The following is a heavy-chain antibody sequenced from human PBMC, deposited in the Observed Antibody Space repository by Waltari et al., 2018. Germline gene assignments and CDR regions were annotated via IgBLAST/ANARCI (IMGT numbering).Heavy chain of an antibody. CDR1: GGSISSGSYY. CDR3: ARALLWFGELVDHYYMDV. V-gene: IGHV4-61*02. Sequence: QVQLQESGPGLVKPSQTLSLTCTVSGGSISSGSYYWSWIRQPAGKGLEWIGRIYTSGSTNYNPSLKSRVTISVDTSKNQFSLKLSSVTAADTAVYYCARALLWFGELVDHYYMDVWGKGTTVTVSS. D-gene: IGHD3-10*01. CDR2: IYTSGST. J-gene: IGHJ6*03.